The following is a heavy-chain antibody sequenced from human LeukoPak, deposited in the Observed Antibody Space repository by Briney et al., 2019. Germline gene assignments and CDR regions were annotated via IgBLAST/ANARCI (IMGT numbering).Heavy chain of an antibody. CDR2: ISGSGDTT. CDR1: GFTFSSYA. D-gene: IGHD3-22*01. CDR3: AKGSGLYYDSSGYPDY. V-gene: IGHV3-23*01. J-gene: IGHJ4*02. Sequence: GGSLRLSCAASGFTFSSYAMSWVRQAPGKGLEWVSVISGSGDTTRYAESVKGRFTISRDNSKNTLYLQMNSLRAEDTAVYYCAKGSGLYYDSSGYPDYWGQGTLVTVSS.